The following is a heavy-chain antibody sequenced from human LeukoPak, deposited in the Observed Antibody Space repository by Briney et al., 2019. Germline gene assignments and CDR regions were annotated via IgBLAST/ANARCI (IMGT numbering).Heavy chain of an antibody. D-gene: IGHD2-2*01. CDR1: GGSISSSNW. CDR2: IYQSRNI. Sequence: PSETLSLTCAVSGGSISSSNWWSWVRQPPGKGLEWIGEIYQSRNIDYNPSLKSRATISVDKSKNQLSLKLSSVTAADTAVYYCARGGIVVVPAAAPFDYWGQGTLVTVSS. J-gene: IGHJ4*02. V-gene: IGHV4-4*02. CDR3: ARGGIVVVPAAAPFDY.